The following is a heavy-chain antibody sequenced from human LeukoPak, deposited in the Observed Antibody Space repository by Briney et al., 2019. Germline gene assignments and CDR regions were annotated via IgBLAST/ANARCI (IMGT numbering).Heavy chain of an antibody. CDR1: GGTFSSYA. Sequence: SVKVSCKASGGTFSSYAISWVRQAPEQGLEWMGGIIPIFGTANYAQKFQGRVTITTDESTSTAYMELSSLRSEDTAVYYCARVRYDSSWGHYYFDYWGQGTLVTVSS. D-gene: IGHD3-22*01. J-gene: IGHJ4*02. CDR2: IIPIFGTA. V-gene: IGHV1-69*05. CDR3: ARVRYDSSWGHYYFDY.